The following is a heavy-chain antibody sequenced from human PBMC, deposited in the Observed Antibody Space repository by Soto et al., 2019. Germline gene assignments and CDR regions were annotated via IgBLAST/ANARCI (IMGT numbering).Heavy chain of an antibody. D-gene: IGHD2-21*02. V-gene: IGHV1-3*01. CDR1: GYTFTSYA. J-gene: IGHJ4*02. Sequence: QVQLVQSGAEVKKPGASVKVSCKASGYTFTSYAMHWVRQAPGQRLEWMGWINAGNGNTKYSQQFQGRVTITRDTSASTAYMELSSLRSEDTAVYYCARSIVVVTALDYWGQGTLVTVSS. CDR2: INAGNGNT. CDR3: ARSIVVVTALDY.